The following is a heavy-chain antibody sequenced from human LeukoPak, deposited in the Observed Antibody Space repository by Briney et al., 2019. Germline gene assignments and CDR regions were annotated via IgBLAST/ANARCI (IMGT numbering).Heavy chain of an antibody. CDR1: GSTFSSYS. J-gene: IGHJ4*02. CDR3: ATGVAAGRSNYFDY. D-gene: IGHD6-13*01. Sequence: PGGSLRLSCAASGSTFSSYSMNWVRQAPGKGLEWVSSISSSSSYIYYADSVKGRFTISRDNAKNSLYLQMNSLRAEDTAVYYCATGVAAGRSNYFDYWGQGTLVTVSS. CDR2: ISSSSSYI. V-gene: IGHV3-21*01.